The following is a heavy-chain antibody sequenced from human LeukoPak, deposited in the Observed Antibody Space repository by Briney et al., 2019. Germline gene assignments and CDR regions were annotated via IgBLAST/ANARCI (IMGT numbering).Heavy chain of an antibody. D-gene: IGHD3-9*01. Sequence: ASVKVSCKTSGYTFTSYYIHWVRQAPGQGLEWMGWINPKSGGTNEAQKLHDRVTMTRDTSIRTAYMEVSRLRSDDTAVYYCARSPDILTGENFDYWGQGTLVTVSS. V-gene: IGHV1-2*02. J-gene: IGHJ4*02. CDR2: INPKSGGT. CDR1: GYTFTSYY. CDR3: ARSPDILTGENFDY.